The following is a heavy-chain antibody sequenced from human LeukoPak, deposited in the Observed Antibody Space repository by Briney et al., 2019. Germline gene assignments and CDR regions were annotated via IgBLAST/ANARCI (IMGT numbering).Heavy chain of an antibody. D-gene: IGHD1-7*01. CDR2: ISSSGSTI. Sequence: PGGSLRLSCAASGFTFSDYYMSWIRQAPGKGLEWVSYISSSGSTIYYADSVKGRFTISRDNSKNTLYLQMNSLRAEDTAVYYCLTVRKYLRVGWNSNFDYWGQGALVTVSS. J-gene: IGHJ4*02. V-gene: IGHV3-11*01. CDR3: LTVRKYLRVGWNSNFDY. CDR1: GFTFSDYY.